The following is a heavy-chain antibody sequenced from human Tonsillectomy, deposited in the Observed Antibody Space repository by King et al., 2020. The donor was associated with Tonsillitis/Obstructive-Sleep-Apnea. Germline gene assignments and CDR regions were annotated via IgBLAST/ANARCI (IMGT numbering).Heavy chain of an antibody. Sequence: VQLVESGGGLVQPGGSLRLSCAASVFTFSSYWMSWVRQAPGKGLEWVANIKQDGSEKYYVDSVKGRFTISRDNAKNSLYLQMNSLRAEDTAVYYCASDEAVTPHYWGQGTLVTVSS. CDR2: IKQDGSEK. CDR3: ASDEAVTPHY. J-gene: IGHJ4*02. CDR1: VFTFSSYW. V-gene: IGHV3-7*03. D-gene: IGHD6-19*01.